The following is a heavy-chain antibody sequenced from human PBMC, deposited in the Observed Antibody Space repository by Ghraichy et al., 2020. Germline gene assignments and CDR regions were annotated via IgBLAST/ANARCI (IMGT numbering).Heavy chain of an antibody. CDR2: ISYDGSNK. CDR3: ARDRLSGYDMYSYYVMDV. J-gene: IGHJ6*02. V-gene: IGHV3-30-3*01. D-gene: IGHD5-12*01. Sequence: GGSLRLSCAASGFTFSSYAMHWVRQAPGKGLEWVAVISYDGSNKYYADSVKGRFTISRDNSKNTLYLQMNSLRAEDTAVYYCARDRLSGYDMYSYYVMDVWGQGTTVSVSS. CDR1: GFTFSSYA.